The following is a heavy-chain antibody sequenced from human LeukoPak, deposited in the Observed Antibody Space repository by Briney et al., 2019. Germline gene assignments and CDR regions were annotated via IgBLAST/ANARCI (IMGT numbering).Heavy chain of an antibody. CDR1: GFTFSSYW. V-gene: IGHV3-7*01. D-gene: IGHD6-13*01. CDR2: IKQDGSET. Sequence: GGSLRLSCAASGFTFSSYWMSWVRQAPGKGLEWVANIKQDGSETYYVDSVKGRFTISRDNAKNSLYLQMNSLRAEDTAVYYCAAVAGGSWFRTAFDIWGQGTMVTVSS. CDR3: AAVAGGSWFRTAFDI. J-gene: IGHJ3*02.